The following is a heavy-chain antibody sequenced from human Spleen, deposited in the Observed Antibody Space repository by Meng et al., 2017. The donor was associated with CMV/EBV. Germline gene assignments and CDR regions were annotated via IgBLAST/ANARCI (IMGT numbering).Heavy chain of an antibody. Sequence: ASVKVSCKASGYTFTTYGISWVRQAPGQGLEWMGWISGYNGKTNYVQKFQGRVTMSTDTSTRTAYMELRSLRSEDTAVYYCARAEYVVVVAEGAFDIWGQGTMVTVSS. CDR2: ISGYNGKT. V-gene: IGHV1-18*01. CDR1: GYTFTTYG. D-gene: IGHD2-15*01. J-gene: IGHJ3*02. CDR3: ARAEYVVVVAEGAFDI.